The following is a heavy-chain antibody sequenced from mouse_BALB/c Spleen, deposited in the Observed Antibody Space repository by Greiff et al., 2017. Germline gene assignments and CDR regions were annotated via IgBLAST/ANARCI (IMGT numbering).Heavy chain of an antibody. CDR1: GFTFSDYY. CDR3: ARGGDYGNPYAMDY. Sequence: EVKLMESGGGLVKPGGSLKLSCAASGFTFSDYYMYWVRQTPEKRLEWVATISDGGSYTYYPDSVKGRFTISRDNAKNNLYLQMSSLKSEDTAMYYCARGGDYGNPYAMDYWGQGTSVTVSS. V-gene: IGHV5-4*02. J-gene: IGHJ4*01. D-gene: IGHD2-1*01. CDR2: ISDGGSYT.